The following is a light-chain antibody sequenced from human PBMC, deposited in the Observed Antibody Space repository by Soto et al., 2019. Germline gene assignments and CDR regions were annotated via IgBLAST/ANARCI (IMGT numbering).Light chain of an antibody. J-gene: IGLJ1*01. CDR1: SSDVGGYNY. CDR2: DVS. Sequence: QSVLTQPASVSGSPGQSITISCTGTSSDVGGYNYASWYQQHPGKAPKLMIYDVSNRPSGVSNRFSGSKSGNTASLSISGLQAEDEADYYCSSYTRSSTRVFGTGTKVTVL. V-gene: IGLV2-14*01. CDR3: SSYTRSSTRV.